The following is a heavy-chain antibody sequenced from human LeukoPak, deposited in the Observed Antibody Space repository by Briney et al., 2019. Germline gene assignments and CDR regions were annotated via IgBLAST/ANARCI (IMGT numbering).Heavy chain of an antibody. CDR2: IYHSGST. CDR3: AREAFGYYASSGQHDY. Sequence: SETLSLTCTVSGYSISSGYYWGWIRQPPGKGLEWIGSIYHSGSTYYNPSLKSRVTISVDTSKNQFSLKLSSVTAADTAVYYCAREAFGYYASSGQHDYWGQGTLVTVSS. J-gene: IGHJ4*02. D-gene: IGHD3-22*01. CDR1: GYSISSGYY. V-gene: IGHV4-38-2*02.